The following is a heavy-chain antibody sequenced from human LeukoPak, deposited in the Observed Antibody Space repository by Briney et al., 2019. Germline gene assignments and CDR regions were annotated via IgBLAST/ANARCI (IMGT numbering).Heavy chain of an antibody. V-gene: IGHV5-51*01. CDR2: IYPGDSDT. CDR3: ARHLVAPDY. J-gene: IGHJ4*02. CDR1: GYSFTSYW. D-gene: IGHD5-12*01. Sequence: GESLKISCKGSGYSFTSYWIGWVRQMPGKVLEWVGIIYPGDSDTKYSPSFQGQVTISADKSISTAYLQWSSLKASDNAMYFCARHLVAPDYWGQGTLVTVSS.